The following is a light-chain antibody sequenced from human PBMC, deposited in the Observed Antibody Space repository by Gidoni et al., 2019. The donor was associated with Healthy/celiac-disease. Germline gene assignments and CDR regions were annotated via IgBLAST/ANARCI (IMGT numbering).Light chain of an antibody. V-gene: IGKV3-15*01. CDR1: QSVSSN. J-gene: IGKJ1*01. CDR3: QQYNNRPRT. Sequence: ELVMTHAPATLSVSPGERATLSCRASQSVSSNLAWYQQKPGQAPRLLIYGASTRATGIPARFSGSGSGKEFTLTISSLQSEDFAVYYCQQYNNRPRTFGQGTKVEIK. CDR2: GAS.